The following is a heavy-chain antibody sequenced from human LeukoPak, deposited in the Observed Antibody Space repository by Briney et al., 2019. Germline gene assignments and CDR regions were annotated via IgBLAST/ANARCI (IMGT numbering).Heavy chain of an antibody. J-gene: IGHJ4*02. CDR3: TRYGGSTHHTFDY. CDR2: IRSKAYGGTT. Sequence: SLRLSCAASGFTFSSYEMNWVRQAPGKGLEWVGFIRSKAYGGTTEYAASVKGRFTISRDDSKSIAYLQMNSLKTEDTAVYYCTRYGGSTHHTFDYWGQGTLVTVSS. V-gene: IGHV3-49*04. D-gene: IGHD4-23*01. CDR1: GFTFSSYE.